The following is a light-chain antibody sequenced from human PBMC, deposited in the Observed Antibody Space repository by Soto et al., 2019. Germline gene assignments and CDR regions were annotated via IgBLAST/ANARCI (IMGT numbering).Light chain of an antibody. CDR2: VGS. CDR3: QQTYTTPFT. V-gene: IGKV1-39*01. J-gene: IGKJ4*01. CDR1: QSISSY. Sequence: DILMTQSPSSLSASVGDRVTITCRASQSISSYLSWYQQKPGKAPKRLIYVGSTLQSGVPSRFSGSGSGTDFTLTISSLQPEDFATYFCQQTYTTPFTFGRGTKVDVK.